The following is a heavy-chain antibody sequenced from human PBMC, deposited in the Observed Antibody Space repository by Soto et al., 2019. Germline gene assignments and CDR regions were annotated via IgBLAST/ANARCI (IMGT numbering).Heavy chain of an antibody. D-gene: IGHD2-21*01. CDR3: AATFDSGSYDFGGHHW. V-gene: IGHV1-58*02. J-gene: IGHJ4*02. Sequence: SVKVSCKASGFTFSSSAIQWVRQARGQPREWIGWIVVGSGKTDHTHNLHARVTITRDKSTSNAYMELSGLRSEDTAVYYCAATFDSGSYDFGGHHWWGQGTLVTVSS. CDR1: GFTFSSSA. CDR2: IVVGSGKT.